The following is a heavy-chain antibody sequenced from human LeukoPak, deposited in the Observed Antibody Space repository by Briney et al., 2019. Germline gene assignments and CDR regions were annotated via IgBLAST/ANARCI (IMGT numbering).Heavy chain of an antibody. CDR2: INHSGST. Sequence: SETLSLTCVVYGGSFSGYYWSWIRQPPGKGLEWIGEINHSGSTNYNPSLKNRVTISVDTSKNQFSLKLSSATAADTAVYYCAREYHRFYYYYMDVWGKGTTVTVSS. CDR3: AREYHRFYYYYMDV. D-gene: IGHD2-2*01. J-gene: IGHJ6*03. V-gene: IGHV4-34*01. CDR1: GGSFSGYY.